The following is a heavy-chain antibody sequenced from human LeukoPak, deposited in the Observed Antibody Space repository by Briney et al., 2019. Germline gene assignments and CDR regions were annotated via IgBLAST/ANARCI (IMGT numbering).Heavy chain of an antibody. CDR2: IYSGGST. V-gene: IGHV3-53*01. D-gene: IGHD3-3*01. CDR1: GFTFSSYA. CDR3: ASPTPTTVITIPGDYYYGMDV. Sequence: GGSLRLSCAASGFTFSSYAMSWVRQAPGKGLEWVSVIYSGGSTYYADSVKGRFTISRDNSKNTLYLQMNSLRAEDTAVYYCASPTPTTVITIPGDYYYGMDVWGQGTTVTVSS. J-gene: IGHJ6*02.